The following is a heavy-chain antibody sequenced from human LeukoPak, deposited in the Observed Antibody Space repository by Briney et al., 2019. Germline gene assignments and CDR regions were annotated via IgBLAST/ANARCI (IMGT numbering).Heavy chain of an antibody. CDR2: INPNSGGT. CDR1: AYTFTGYY. D-gene: IGHD4-17*01. Sequence: ASVKVSCKASAYTFTGYYMHWVRQAPGQGLEWMGWINPNSGGTNYAQRFQGRVTMTRDTSISTAYMELSRLRSDDTAAYYCARDIDYGDYSRDYWGQGTLVTVSS. CDR3: ARDIDYGDYSRDY. V-gene: IGHV1-2*02. J-gene: IGHJ4*02.